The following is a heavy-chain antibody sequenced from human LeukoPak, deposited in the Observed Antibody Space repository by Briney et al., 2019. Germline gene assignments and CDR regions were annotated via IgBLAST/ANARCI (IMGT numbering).Heavy chain of an antibody. D-gene: IGHD6-13*01. V-gene: IGHV4-59*01. CDR1: GGSIGSDY. CDR2: VSYRGTT. CDR3: ARGYPYGSNWSIFDL. J-gene: IGHJ4*02. Sequence: SETLSLTCTVSGGSIGSDYWSWIRQPPEKGLEWIGYVSYRGTTNSNPSVESRVTISVDTSKNHFSLKLTSVTAADTAVYYCARGYPYGSNWSIFDLWGQGALVTVSS.